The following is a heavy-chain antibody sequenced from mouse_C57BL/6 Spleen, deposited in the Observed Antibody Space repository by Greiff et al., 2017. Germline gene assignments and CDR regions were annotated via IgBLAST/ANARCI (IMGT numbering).Heavy chain of an antibody. Sequence: EVKVVESGGGLVKPGGSLKLSCAASGFTFSDYGMHWVRQAPEKGLEWVAYISSGSSTIYYADTVKGRFTISRDNAKNTLFLQMTSLRSEDTAMYYCARELRISLYGSSPYFDYWGQGTTRTVSS. CDR3: ARELRISLYGSSPYFDY. CDR2: ISSGSSTI. V-gene: IGHV5-17*01. J-gene: IGHJ2*01. D-gene: IGHD1-1*01. CDR1: GFTFSDYG.